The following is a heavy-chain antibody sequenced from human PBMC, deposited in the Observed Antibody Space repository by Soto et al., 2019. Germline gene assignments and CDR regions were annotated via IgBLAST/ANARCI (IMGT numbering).Heavy chain of an antibody. J-gene: IGHJ6*02. V-gene: IGHV4-30-4*01. Sequence: QVQLQESGPGLVKPSQTLSLTCTVSGGSISSGDYYWSWIRQPPGKGLEWIGYIYYSGSTYYNPSLKSRVTISVDTSKNQFSLKLSSVTAADTAVYYCAREVVSNYYYYGMDLWGQGTTVTVSS. D-gene: IGHD3-22*01. CDR1: GGSISSGDYY. CDR3: AREVVSNYYYYGMDL. CDR2: IYYSGST.